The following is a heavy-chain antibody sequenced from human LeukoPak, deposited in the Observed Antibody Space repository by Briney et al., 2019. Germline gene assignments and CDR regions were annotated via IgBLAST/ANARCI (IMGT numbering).Heavy chain of an antibody. D-gene: IGHD1-26*01. CDR2: ISYDGSDK. CDR3: ARERGRGRDSPWFDY. J-gene: IGHJ4*02. Sequence: PGGSLRLSCAASGFTFSTYAMHWVRQAPGKGLEWVAVISYDGSDKYYADSVKGRFTISTDNSKNTLDLQMTGLRAEDTAVYYCARERGRGRDSPWFDYWGQGTLVTVSS. V-gene: IGHV3-30*14. CDR1: GFTFSTYA.